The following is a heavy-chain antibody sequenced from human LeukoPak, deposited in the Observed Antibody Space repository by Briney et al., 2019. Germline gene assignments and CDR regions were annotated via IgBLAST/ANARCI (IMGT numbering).Heavy chain of an antibody. CDR2: INHSGRS. D-gene: IGHD3-22*01. Sequence: PSETLSLTCAVSGASFSGDYWSWLRQPPGKGLEWIAEINHSGRSNYNPSLQGRVTISVDTSKNQFSLNLSPVAAADTARYYCARGLYDSGDYHYGIRAYYFDNWGQGILVTVSS. V-gene: IGHV4-34*01. CDR3: ARGLYDSGDYHYGIRAYYFDN. J-gene: IGHJ4*02. CDR1: GASFSGDY.